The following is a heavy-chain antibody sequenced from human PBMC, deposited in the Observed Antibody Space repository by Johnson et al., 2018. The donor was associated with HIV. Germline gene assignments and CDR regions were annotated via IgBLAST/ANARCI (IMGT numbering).Heavy chain of an antibody. CDR3: ARVRIGRENAFDI. CDR1: GFTFSSYA. Sequence: QVQLVESGGDVVQPGRSLRLSCTASGFTFSSYALHWVRQAPGKGLEWVAFISYDGNDKDYADSVKGRFTISRDNSRNTLYLHLNSLRAVDTAVYYCARVRIGRENAFDIWGQGTMVTVSS. V-gene: IGHV3-30*04. CDR2: ISYDGNDK. J-gene: IGHJ3*02. D-gene: IGHD1-26*01.